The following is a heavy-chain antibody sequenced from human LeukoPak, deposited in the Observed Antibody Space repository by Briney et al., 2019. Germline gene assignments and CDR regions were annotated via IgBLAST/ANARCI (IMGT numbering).Heavy chain of an antibody. V-gene: IGHV4-39*07. Sequence: RPSETLSLTCTVSGGSISSSTYYWGWIRQPPGKGLEWIGSIYDSGSTYSNPSLKSRLTISVDRSKNQFSLKLSSVTAADTAVYYCARDSRYSSGWYDYYYYYMDVWGKGTTVTVSS. CDR3: ARDSRYSSGWYDYYYYYMDV. CDR1: GGSISSSTYY. D-gene: IGHD6-19*01. CDR2: IYDSGST. J-gene: IGHJ6*03.